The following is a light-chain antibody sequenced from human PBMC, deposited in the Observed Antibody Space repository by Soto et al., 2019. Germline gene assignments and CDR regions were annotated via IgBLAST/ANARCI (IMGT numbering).Light chain of an antibody. V-gene: IGKV3-15*01. J-gene: IGKJ5*01. CDR3: QQYNNLPIT. CDR1: QSVSSSY. CDR2: GAS. Sequence: EIVITQSPSTLSVSPGERATLSCRASQSVSSSYLAWYQQKPGQVPRLLIYGASTRATGVPARFTGSGSGTEFTLTFSSLQSEDFAVYYCQQYNNLPITFGQGTRLEIK.